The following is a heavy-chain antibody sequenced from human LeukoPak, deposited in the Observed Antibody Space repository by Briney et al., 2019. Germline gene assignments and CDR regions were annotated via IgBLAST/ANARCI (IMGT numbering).Heavy chain of an antibody. V-gene: IGHV1-2*02. Sequence: ASVKVSCKASGYTFTGYYMHWVRQAPGQGLEWMGWINPNSGGTNYAQKFQGRVTMTRDTSISTAYMELSRLRSDDTAVYYCARDRAYCGGDCYLDYWGQGTVVTVSS. CDR2: INPNSGGT. CDR3: ARDRAYCGGDCYLDY. J-gene: IGHJ4*02. D-gene: IGHD2-21*01. CDR1: GYTFTGYY.